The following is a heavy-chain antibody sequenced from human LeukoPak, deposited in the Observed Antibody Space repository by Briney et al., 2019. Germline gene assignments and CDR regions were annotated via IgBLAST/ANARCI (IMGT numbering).Heavy chain of an antibody. D-gene: IGHD6-13*01. J-gene: IGHJ4*02. CDR2: IWYDGSNK. CDR3: SSSWSGEDY. CDR1: GFTFSSYG. V-gene: IGHV3-33*01. Sequence: PGRSLRLSCAASGFTFSSYGMHWVRQASGKGLEWVAVIWYDGSNKYYADSVKGRFTISRDNSKNTLYLQMNSLRAEDTAVYYCSSSWSGEDYWGQGTLVTVSS.